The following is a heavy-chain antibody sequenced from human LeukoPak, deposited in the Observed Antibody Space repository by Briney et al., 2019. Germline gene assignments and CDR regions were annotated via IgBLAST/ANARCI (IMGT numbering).Heavy chain of an antibody. V-gene: IGHV4-61*01. CDR2: IYYSGST. CDR1: GGSISSGSYY. CDR3: ARGLHYYDRLYGY. J-gene: IGHJ4*02. Sequence: SSQTLSLTCTVSGGSISSGSYYWSWIRQPPGKGLEWIGYIYYSGSTNYNPSLKSRVTISVDTSKNQFSLKLSSVTAADTAVYYCARGLHYYDRLYGYWGQGTLVTVSS. D-gene: IGHD3-22*01.